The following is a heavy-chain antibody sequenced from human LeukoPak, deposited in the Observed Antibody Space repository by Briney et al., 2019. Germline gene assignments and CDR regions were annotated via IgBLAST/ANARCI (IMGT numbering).Heavy chain of an antibody. D-gene: IGHD6-13*01. Sequence: SETLSLTCTVSGYSISSGYFWGWIRQPPGKGLEWIGTIYHSGSTYYNASLESRVTISVDTSKNQFSLKLSSVTAADTAVYHCARAYSSSWYFNWFDPWGQGTLVTVSS. CDR1: GYSISSGYF. CDR2: IYHSGST. J-gene: IGHJ5*02. CDR3: ARAYSSSWYFNWFDP. V-gene: IGHV4-38-2*02.